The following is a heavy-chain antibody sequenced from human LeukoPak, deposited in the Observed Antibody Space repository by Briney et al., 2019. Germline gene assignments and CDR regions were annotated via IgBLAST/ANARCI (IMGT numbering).Heavy chain of an antibody. Sequence: PGGSLRLSCAASGFTVSSNYMSWVRQAPGKGLEWVSVIYSGGSTYYADSVKGRSTISRDNSKNTLYLRMNSLRAEDTAVYYCARDLVVPAAMLHYYYYYGMDVWGQGTTVTVSS. CDR1: GFTVSSNY. CDR3: ARDLVVPAAMLHYYYYYGMDV. V-gene: IGHV3-66*01. J-gene: IGHJ6*02. CDR2: IYSGGST. D-gene: IGHD2-2*01.